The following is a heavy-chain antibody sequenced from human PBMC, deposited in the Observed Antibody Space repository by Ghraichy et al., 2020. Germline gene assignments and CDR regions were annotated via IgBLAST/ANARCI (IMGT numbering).Heavy chain of an antibody. Sequence: GGSLKLSCAASGFTFSSYAMSWVRQAPGKGLEWVSAISGSGGSTYYADSVKGRFTISRDNSKNTLYLQMNSLRAEDTAVYYCAKDISLFGDLLVDYWGQGTLVTVSS. J-gene: IGHJ4*02. CDR3: AKDISLFGDLLVDY. V-gene: IGHV3-23*01. CDR2: ISGSGGST. D-gene: IGHD3-9*01. CDR1: GFTFSSYA.